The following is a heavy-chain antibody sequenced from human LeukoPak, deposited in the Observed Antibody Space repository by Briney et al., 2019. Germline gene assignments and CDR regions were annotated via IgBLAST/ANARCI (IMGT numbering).Heavy chain of an antibody. CDR1: GFTVDSNY. D-gene: IGHD3-9*01. Sequence: PGGSLRLSCAASGFTVDSNYLSWVRQAPGKGLEWIGEINHSGSTNYNPSLKSRVTISVDTSKNQFSLKLSSVTAADTAVYYCARVHFHYDILTGYLGGDFDYWGQGTLVTVSS. V-gene: IGHV4-34*01. J-gene: IGHJ4*02. CDR2: INHSGST. CDR3: ARVHFHYDILTGYLGGDFDY.